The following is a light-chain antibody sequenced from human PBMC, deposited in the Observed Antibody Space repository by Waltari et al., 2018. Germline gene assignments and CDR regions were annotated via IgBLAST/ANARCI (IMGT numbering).Light chain of an antibody. V-gene: IGKV3-20*01. CDR3: QQYGSLPLT. CDR1: QSATS. CDR2: GAS. Sequence: EIVLTQSPGTLSLSPGERVTPSCRARQSATSLAWYQHKPGQAPRLVIYGASTRATGIPDTFSGSGSGTDFTLTISRLEPEDFAVYYCQQYGSLPLTFGGGTKVEIK. J-gene: IGKJ4*01.